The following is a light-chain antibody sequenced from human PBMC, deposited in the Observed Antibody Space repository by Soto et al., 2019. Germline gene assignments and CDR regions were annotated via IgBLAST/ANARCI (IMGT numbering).Light chain of an antibody. CDR1: QSVSSN. J-gene: IGKJ4*01. CDR2: GAS. V-gene: IGKV3-15*01. Sequence: EIVMTQSPATLSVSPGERATLSCRASQSVSSNLAWYQQKPGQAPRLLIYGASTRATDIPARFSGSGSGTEFTLTISSLQSEDFAVYYCQQYNNWPPLTVGGGTKVEIK. CDR3: QQYNNWPPLT.